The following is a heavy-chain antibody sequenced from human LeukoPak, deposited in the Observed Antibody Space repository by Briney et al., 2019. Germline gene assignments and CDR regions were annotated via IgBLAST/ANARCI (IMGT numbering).Heavy chain of an antibody. J-gene: IGHJ4*02. CDR3: ARGGEGHYFDY. D-gene: IGHD3-16*01. Sequence: PGRSLRLSCAASGFTFSSYGMHWVRQAPGTGLEGVAVIWYDGSNKYYADSVKGRFTISRDNSKNTLYLQMNSLRAEDTAVYYCARGGEGHYFDYWGQGTLVTVSS. V-gene: IGHV3-33*01. CDR1: GFTFSSYG. CDR2: IWYDGSNK.